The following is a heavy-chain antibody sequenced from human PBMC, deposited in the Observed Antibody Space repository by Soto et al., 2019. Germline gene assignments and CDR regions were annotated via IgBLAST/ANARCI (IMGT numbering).Heavy chain of an antibody. D-gene: IGHD3-3*01. CDR1: GFTSKSYS. J-gene: IGHJ6*02. V-gene: IGHV3-48*02. CDR3: SRNYGFCSGYYGLDV. Sequence: GSLRLSCAASGFTSKSYSMDWVRQAPVKGLEWVSYISSSSSTIYYADSVKGRFTISRDNAKNSLYLQMNSLRDEDTAVYYCSRNYGFCSGYYGLDVWGQGTSVTISS. CDR2: ISSSSSTI.